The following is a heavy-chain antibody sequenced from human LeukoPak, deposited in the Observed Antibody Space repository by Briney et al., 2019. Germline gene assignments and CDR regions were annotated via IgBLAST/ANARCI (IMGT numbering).Heavy chain of an antibody. CDR2: IWSDGSNK. CDR3: ARDLHGDLDY. J-gene: IGHJ4*02. V-gene: IGHV3-33*08. CDR1: GFTFSGYG. D-gene: IGHD4-17*01. Sequence: GGSLRLSCAASGFTFSGYGMHWVRQAPGKGLEWVAVIWSDGSNKYYADSAKGRFTTYRDNSKNTVNLQMNSLRDEDTAVYYCARDLHGDLDYWGQGTLVTVSS.